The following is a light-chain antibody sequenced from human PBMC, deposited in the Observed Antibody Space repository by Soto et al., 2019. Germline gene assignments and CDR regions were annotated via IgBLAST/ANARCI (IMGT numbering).Light chain of an antibody. V-gene: IGKV3-20*01. CDR1: QSVSSNY. Sequence: EIVLTQSPGTLSLSPGERATLSCRASQSVSSNYLAWYQQKPGQAPRLLIYGASSRATGIPDRFSGSGSGTDFTLTIGRLEPEDFAVYYCQQYGIAPRTFGQGTKVEI. CDR2: GAS. J-gene: IGKJ1*01. CDR3: QQYGIAPRT.